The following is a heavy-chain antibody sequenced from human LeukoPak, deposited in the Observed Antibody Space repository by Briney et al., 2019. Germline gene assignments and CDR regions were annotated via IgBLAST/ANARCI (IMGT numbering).Heavy chain of an antibody. Sequence: SETLSLTCAVYGGSFSGYYWSWIRQPPGKGLEWIGEINHSGSTNYNPSLKSRVTISVDTSKNQFSLKLSSVTAADTAVYYCAKEEKRGYYYYMDVWGKGTTVTVSS. CDR2: INHSGST. CDR3: AKEEKRGYYYYMDV. J-gene: IGHJ6*03. D-gene: IGHD1-26*01. CDR1: GGSFSGYY. V-gene: IGHV4-34*01.